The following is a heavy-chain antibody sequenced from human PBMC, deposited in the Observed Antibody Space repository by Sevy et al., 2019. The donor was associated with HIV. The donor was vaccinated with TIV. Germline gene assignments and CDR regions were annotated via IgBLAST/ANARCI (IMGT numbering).Heavy chain of an antibody. V-gene: IGHV4-61*01. CDR2: IYYSGST. Sequence: SETLSLTCTVSGGSVSSGSYYWSWIRQPPGKGLEWIGYIYYSGSTNYHPSLKSRVTISVDTSKNQFSLKLSSVTAADTAGYYCARQNEPYDCWSGYYGNWFDPWGQGTLVTVSS. J-gene: IGHJ5*02. D-gene: IGHD3-3*01. CDR1: GGSVSSGSYY. CDR3: ARQNEPYDCWSGYYGNWFDP.